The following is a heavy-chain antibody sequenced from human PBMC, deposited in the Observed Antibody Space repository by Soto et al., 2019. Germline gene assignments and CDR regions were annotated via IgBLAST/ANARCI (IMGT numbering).Heavy chain of an antibody. CDR3: ARQDDILTGYYQYYFAY. J-gene: IGHJ4*02. D-gene: IGHD3-9*01. CDR1: GASISSFY. V-gene: IGHV4-59*08. CDR2: IYYSGST. Sequence: TSETLSLTCTVSGASISSFYWSWIRQPPGKGLEWIGYIYYSGSTNYNPSLRSRVTISVDTSKNQFSLKLSSVTAADTAVYFCARQDDILTGYYQYYFAYWGQGTLVTVSS.